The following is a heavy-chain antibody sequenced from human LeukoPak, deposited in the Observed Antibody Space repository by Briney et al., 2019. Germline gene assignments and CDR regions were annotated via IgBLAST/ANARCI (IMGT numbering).Heavy chain of an antibody. J-gene: IGHJ5*02. Sequence: SVKVSCKASGGTFSSYAISWVRQAPGQGLEWMGRIIPILGIANYAQKFQGRVTITADKSTSTAYMELGSLRSEDTAVYYCARSAVEARSDPWGQGTLVTVSS. CDR1: GGTFSSYA. V-gene: IGHV1-69*04. CDR3: ARSAVEARSDP. CDR2: IIPILGIA.